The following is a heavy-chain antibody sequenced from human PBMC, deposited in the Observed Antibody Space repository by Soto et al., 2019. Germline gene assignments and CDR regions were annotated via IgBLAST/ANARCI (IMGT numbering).Heavy chain of an antibody. Sequence: SETLSLTCAVYGGSFSGYYWSWIRQPPGKGLEWIGEINQSGSTNYNPSLKSRVTISVDTSKNQFSLKLSYVTAADTAAYYCAREWGILYYGSDNFYNWFAPWGQGTLVTVSS. J-gene: IGHJ5*02. D-gene: IGHD3-10*01. CDR2: INQSGST. V-gene: IGHV4-34*01. CDR1: GGSFSGYY. CDR3: AREWGILYYGSDNFYNWFAP.